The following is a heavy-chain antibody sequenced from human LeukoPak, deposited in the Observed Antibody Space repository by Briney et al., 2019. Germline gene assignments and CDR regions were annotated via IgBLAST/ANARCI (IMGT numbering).Heavy chain of an antibody. CDR2: ITHNGRI. CDR3: ATIYGDYSDFDS. CDR1: GASFSGSY. Sequence: PSETLSLTCAVYGASFSGSYWSWIRQPPGKGLEWIGEITHNGRINYNPSLRSRVSISVDRSMNQFSLKMTSMTAADTAVYYCATIYGDYSDFDSWGQGTLVTVSS. V-gene: IGHV4-34*01. D-gene: IGHD4-17*01. J-gene: IGHJ4*02.